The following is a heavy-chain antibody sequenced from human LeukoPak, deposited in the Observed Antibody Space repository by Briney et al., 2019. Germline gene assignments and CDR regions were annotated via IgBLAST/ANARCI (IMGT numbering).Heavy chain of an antibody. CDR2: INPSGGST. CDR3: ASQYSSGWYYFDY. CDR1: EYTFTGYY. Sequence: ASVKVSCKASEYTFTGYYMHWVRQAPGQGLEWMGIINPSGGSTSYAQKFQGRVTMTRDTSTSTVYMELSSLRSEDTAVYYCASQYSSGWYYFDYWGQGTLVTVSS. J-gene: IGHJ4*02. V-gene: IGHV1-46*01. D-gene: IGHD6-19*01.